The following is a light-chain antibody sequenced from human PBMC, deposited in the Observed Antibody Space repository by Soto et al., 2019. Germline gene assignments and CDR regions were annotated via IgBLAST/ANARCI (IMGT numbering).Light chain of an antibody. V-gene: IGKV3-11*01. J-gene: IGKJ4*01. CDR3: QHRSQWPAQLT. Sequence: EMVFTQSPATLSLSPGERATLSCRASQSVSSYLAWYQQNPGHAPRLLIYDASNRATGIPARFSRRGSGTDCTITISSLEPEAFAVYYCQHRSQWPAQLTFGGGTKVEIQ. CDR1: QSVSSY. CDR2: DAS.